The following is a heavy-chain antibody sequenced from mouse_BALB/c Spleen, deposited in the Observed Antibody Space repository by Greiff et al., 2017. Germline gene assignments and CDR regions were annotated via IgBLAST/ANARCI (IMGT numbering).Heavy chain of an antibody. CDR2: IWAGGST. Sequence: VMLVESGPGLVAPSQSLSITCTVSGFSLTSYGVHWVRQPPGKGLEWLGVIWAGGSTNYNSALMSRLSISKDNSKSQVFLKMNSLQTDDTAMYYCATPITTVVATPFAYWGQGTLVTVSA. CDR1: GFSLTSYG. CDR3: ATPITTVVATPFAY. V-gene: IGHV2-9*02. D-gene: IGHD1-1*01. J-gene: IGHJ3*01.